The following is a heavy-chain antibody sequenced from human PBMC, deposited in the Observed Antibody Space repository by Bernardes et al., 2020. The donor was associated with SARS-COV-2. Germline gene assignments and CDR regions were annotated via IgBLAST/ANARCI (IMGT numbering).Heavy chain of an antibody. J-gene: IGHJ4*02. CDR2: ISSSSSYI. D-gene: IGHD2-2*01. CDR1: GFTFSSYS. CDR3: AREYQLKTRKHFDY. V-gene: IGHV3-21*01. Sequence: GGSLRLSCAASGFTFSSYSMNWVRQAPGKGLEWVSSISSSSSYIYYADSVKGRFTISRDNAKNSLYLQMNSLRAEDTAVYYCAREYQLKTRKHFDYWGQGTLVPSPQ.